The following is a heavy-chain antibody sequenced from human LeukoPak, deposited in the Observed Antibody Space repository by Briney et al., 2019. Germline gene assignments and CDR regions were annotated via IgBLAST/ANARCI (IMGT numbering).Heavy chain of an antibody. CDR1: GFTFTSYG. J-gene: IGHJ6*02. V-gene: IGHV3-30*18. D-gene: IGHD6-19*01. CDR3: AKALAYSSGYLKWGENSEDYYYYYAMDV. Sequence: GGSLRLSCAASGFTFTSYGMHWVRQAPGKGLEWVAIISYDGSLKNYADSVKGRFTISRDNSRNTLYLQMNNLGAEDTAVYYCAKALAYSSGYLKWGENSEDYYYYYAMDVWGQGTTVTVSS. CDR2: ISYDGSLK.